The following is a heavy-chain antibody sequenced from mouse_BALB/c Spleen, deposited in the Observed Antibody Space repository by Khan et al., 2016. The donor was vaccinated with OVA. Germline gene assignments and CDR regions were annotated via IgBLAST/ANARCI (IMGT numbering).Heavy chain of an antibody. CDR2: IWSGGST. CDR3: AKREDLKTCFAY. V-gene: IGHV2-2*02. D-gene: IGHD1-3*01. CDR1: GFSLTNFG. Sequence: QVQLKESGPGLVKPSQSLSITCTVSGFSLTNFGVHWVRQSPGKGLEWLGVIWSGGSTDYNAAFKSRLSISKDNSKCQVFFKMNSLQANDTATYYCAKREDLKTCFAYWCEGTLVTVSA. J-gene: IGHJ3*01.